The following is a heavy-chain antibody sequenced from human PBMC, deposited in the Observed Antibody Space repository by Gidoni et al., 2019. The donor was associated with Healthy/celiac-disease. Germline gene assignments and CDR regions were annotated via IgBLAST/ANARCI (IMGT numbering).Heavy chain of an antibody. CDR3: TREGYDSSGYPLLDI. J-gene: IGHJ3*02. D-gene: IGHD3-22*01. V-gene: IGHV3-49*03. CDR1: GFPFGDYA. Sequence: EVQLVESGGGLVQPGRSLRLSCTASGFPFGDYAMSWFRQAPGKGLEWVGFIRSKAYGGTTEYAASVKGRFTISRDDSKSIAYLQMNSLKTEDTAVYYCTREGYDSSGYPLLDIWGQGTMVTVSS. CDR2: IRSKAYGGTT.